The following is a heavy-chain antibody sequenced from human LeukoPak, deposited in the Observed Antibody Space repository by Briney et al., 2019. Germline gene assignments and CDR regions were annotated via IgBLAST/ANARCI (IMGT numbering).Heavy chain of an antibody. D-gene: IGHD5-18*01. CDR3: ARGSLAKQLWSGPRAFDI. V-gene: IGHV3-23*01. CDR1: GFAFSSFA. CDR2: ISESGGTT. Sequence: GGSLRLSCAASGFAFSSFAMTWVRQAPEKGLEWVSTISESGGTTYYADSVKGRFTISRDESKNTLYLQMNSLRAEDTAVYYCARGSLAKQLWSGPRAFDIWGQGTMVTVSS. J-gene: IGHJ3*02.